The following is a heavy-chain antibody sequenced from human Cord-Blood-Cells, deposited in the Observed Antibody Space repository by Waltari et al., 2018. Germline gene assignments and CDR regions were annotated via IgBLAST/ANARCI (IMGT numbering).Heavy chain of an antibody. CDR3: ATVRDVVVVGAFDI. J-gene: IGHJ3*02. CDR2: FDPEDGET. V-gene: IGHV1-24*01. D-gene: IGHD2-21*01. CDR1: GSTLNDLS. Sequence: QVQLVQSGAEVKTPGASVKVSCKDSGSTLNDLSMHWLRPAPGKGLEWMGGFDPEDGETIYEQKVQGRVTMTEDTSTDTAYMELSSLRSEDTAVYYCATVRDVVVVGAFDIWGQGTMVTVSS.